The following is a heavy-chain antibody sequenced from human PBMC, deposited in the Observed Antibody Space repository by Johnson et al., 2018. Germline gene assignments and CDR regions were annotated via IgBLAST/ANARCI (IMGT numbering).Heavy chain of an antibody. CDR1: GFTFSGSA. CDR2: IRSKANSYAT. D-gene: IGHD3-16*02. J-gene: IGHJ6*03. Sequence: VQLVESGGGLVQPGGSLKLSCAASGFTFSGSAMHWVRQASGKGLEWVGRIRSKANSYATAYAASVKGRFTIPRDDSKNTAYLQMNSLKTEDTAVYYCTRSMITFWGVIVEYYYDMDVWGKGTTVTVSS. V-gene: IGHV3-73*01. CDR3: TRSMITFWGVIVEYYYDMDV.